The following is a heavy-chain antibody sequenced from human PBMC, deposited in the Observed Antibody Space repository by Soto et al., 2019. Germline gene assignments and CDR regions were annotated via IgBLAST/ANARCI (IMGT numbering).Heavy chain of an antibody. D-gene: IGHD1-26*01. CDR1: GFTFSSYS. CDR2: ISSSSSYI. J-gene: IGHJ4*02. V-gene: IGHV3-21*01. Sequence: EVQLVESGGGLVKPGGSLRLSCAASGFTFSSYSMNWVRQAPGKGLEWVSSISSSSSYIYYADSVKGRFTISRDNAKNSLYLQMNSLRAEDTAVYYCARDKFSGVGYDYWGQGTLFTVSS. CDR3: ARDKFSGVGYDY.